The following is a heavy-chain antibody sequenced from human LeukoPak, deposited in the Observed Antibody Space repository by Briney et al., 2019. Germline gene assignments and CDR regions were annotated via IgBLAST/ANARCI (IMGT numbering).Heavy chain of an antibody. J-gene: IGHJ4*02. CDR1: GFTFSSYG. CDR3: AKDKPTVVTKRSSGFDY. D-gene: IGHD4-23*01. V-gene: IGHV3-30*02. Sequence: GGSLRLSCAASGFTFSSYGMHWVRQAPGKGLEWVAFIRYDGSNKYYADSVKGRFTISRDNSKNTLYLQMNSLRAEDTAVYYCAKDKPTVVTKRSSGFDYWGQGTLVTVSS. CDR2: IRYDGSNK.